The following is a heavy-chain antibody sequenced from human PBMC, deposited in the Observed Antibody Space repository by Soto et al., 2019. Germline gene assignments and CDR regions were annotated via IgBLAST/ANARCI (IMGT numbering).Heavy chain of an antibody. V-gene: IGHV3-30-3*01. CDR2: ISYDGSNK. CDR3: AREYSLSYYYYYGMDV. J-gene: IGHJ6*02. D-gene: IGHD5-18*01. CDR1: GFTFSSYA. Sequence: QVQLVESGGGVVQPGRSLRLSCAASGFTFSSYAMHWVRQAPGKGLEWVAVISYDGSNKYYADSVKGRFTISRDNSKYTLYLQMNSLRAEDTAVYYCAREYSLSYYYYYGMDVWGQGTMVTVSS.